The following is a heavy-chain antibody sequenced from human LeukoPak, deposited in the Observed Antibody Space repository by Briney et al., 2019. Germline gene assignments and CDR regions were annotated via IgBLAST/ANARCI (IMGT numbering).Heavy chain of an antibody. CDR1: GDSVSTNSAA. J-gene: IGHJ6*03. CDR2: TYYRSKWYN. D-gene: IGHD3-10*01. Sequence: SQTLSLTCAISGDSVSTNSAAWNWIRQSPSRGLEWLGRTYYRSKWYNDYAVSVKSRITINPDTSKNQFSLQLNSVTPEDTAVYYCAREAEDTTYYYGSGSYYPRYNPYYYYYMDVWGKGTTVTISS. V-gene: IGHV6-1*01. CDR3: AREAEDTTYYYGSGSYYPRYNPYYYYYMDV.